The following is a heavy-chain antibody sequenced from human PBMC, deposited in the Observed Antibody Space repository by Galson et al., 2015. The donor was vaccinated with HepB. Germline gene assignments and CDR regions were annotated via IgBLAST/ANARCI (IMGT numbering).Heavy chain of an antibody. CDR1: GFSLSTSGVG. V-gene: IGHV2-5*02. J-gene: IGHJ4*02. D-gene: IGHD4-11*01. CDR3: ALTTVIGYYFDY. Sequence: ALVKPTQTLTLTCTFSGFSLSTSGVGVGWIRQPPGKALEWLALIYWDDDKRYSPSLKSRLTITKDTSKNQVVLTMTNMDPVDTATYYCALTTVIGYYFDYWGQGTLVTVSS. CDR2: IYWDDDK.